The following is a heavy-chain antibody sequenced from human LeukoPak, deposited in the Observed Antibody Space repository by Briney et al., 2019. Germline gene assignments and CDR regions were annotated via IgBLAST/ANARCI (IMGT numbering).Heavy chain of an antibody. CDR2: ISSNGGST. Sequence: PGGSLRLSCAASGFTFSSYAMHWVRQAPGKGLEYVSAISSNGGSTYYANSVKGRFTISRDNSKNTLYLQMGSLRAEDMAVYYCARARTEDYYGSGSVGAFDIWGQGTMVTVSS. D-gene: IGHD3-10*01. V-gene: IGHV3-64*01. CDR3: ARARTEDYYGSGSVGAFDI. CDR1: GFTFSSYA. J-gene: IGHJ3*02.